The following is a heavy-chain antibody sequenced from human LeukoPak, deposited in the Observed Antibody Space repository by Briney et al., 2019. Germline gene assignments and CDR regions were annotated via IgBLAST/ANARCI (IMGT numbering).Heavy chain of an antibody. CDR1: RFTLSSYG. CDR3: ARGTMFPYYFDY. D-gene: IGHD3-10*02. J-gene: IGHJ4*02. V-gene: IGHV3-23*01. Sequence: GGSLRLSCAASRFTLSSYGMSWVRQAPGKGLEWVSGISSSGGSTYYADSVKGRFTISRDNSRNTLYLQMNSLRAEDTAVYYCARGTMFPYYFDYWGQGTLVTVSS. CDR2: ISSSGGST.